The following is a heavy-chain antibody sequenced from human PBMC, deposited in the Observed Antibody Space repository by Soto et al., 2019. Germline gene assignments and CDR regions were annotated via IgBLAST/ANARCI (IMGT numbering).Heavy chain of an antibody. CDR1: GYTLTELS. D-gene: IGHD6-19*01. CDR3: ASSKGVAGDFDY. Sequence: ASVKVSCKVSGYTLTELSMHWVRQAPGKGLEWMGCFDPKNCETIYAQKFQGWVTMTRDTSISTAYMELSRLRSDDTAVYYCASSKGVAGDFDYWGQGTLVTVSS. J-gene: IGHJ4*02. V-gene: IGHV1-24*01. CDR2: FDPKNCET.